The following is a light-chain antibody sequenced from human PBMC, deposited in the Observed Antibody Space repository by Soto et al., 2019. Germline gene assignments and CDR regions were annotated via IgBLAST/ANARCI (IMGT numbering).Light chain of an antibody. CDR3: QQYGTSFWT. CDR2: GAS. V-gene: IGKV3-20*01. Sequence: DIVLTQSPGTLSLSPGERATLSCRTSQSVSSNYLAWYQQKPGQAPRLLIYGASTRATGIPDRFSGSGSGADFALTISRLEPEGFAVYYCQQYGTSFWTFGQGTKVEIK. CDR1: QSVSSNY. J-gene: IGKJ1*01.